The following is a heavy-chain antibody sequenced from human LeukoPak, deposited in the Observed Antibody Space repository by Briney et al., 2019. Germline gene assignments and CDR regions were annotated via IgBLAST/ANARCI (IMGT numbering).Heavy chain of an antibody. J-gene: IGHJ5*02. D-gene: IGHD5-24*01. CDR3: ARAGRDGYNPPRWFDP. CDR2: ISYDGSKK. Sequence: GGSLRLSCAASGFTFSSYAMHWVRQAPGKGLEWVAVISYDGSKKYYADSVKGRFTISRDNSKNTLYLQMNSLRAEDTAVYYCARAGRDGYNPPRWFDPWGQGTLVTVSS. V-gene: IGHV3-30*01. CDR1: GFTFSSYA.